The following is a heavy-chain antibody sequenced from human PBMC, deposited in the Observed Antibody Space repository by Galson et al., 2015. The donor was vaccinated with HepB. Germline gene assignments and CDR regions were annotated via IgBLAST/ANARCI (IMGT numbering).Heavy chain of an antibody. CDR2: IDWDGDK. V-gene: IGHV2-70*04. CDR3: ARSLSSTKALDY. CDR1: GFSLNTNGVG. J-gene: IGHJ4*02. Sequence: PALVKPTQPLTLTCTFSGFSLNTNGVGVGWIRQPPGQALEWLARIDWDGDKFYSTSLKTRLTISKDTSKNQVVLTMTNMDPVDTATYYCARSLSSTKALDYWGQGTLVTVSS. D-gene: IGHD6-13*01.